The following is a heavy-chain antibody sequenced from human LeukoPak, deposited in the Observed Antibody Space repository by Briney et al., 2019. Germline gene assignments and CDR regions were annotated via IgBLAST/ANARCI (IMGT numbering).Heavy chain of an antibody. D-gene: IGHD5-24*01. CDR3: ARRDGYNSRDAFDI. V-gene: IGHV1-69*13. CDR1: GGTFSSYA. J-gene: IGHJ3*02. Sequence: SVKVSCKASGGTFSSYAISWVRQAPGQGLEWMGGIIPIFGTPNYAQNFQGRVTITADESASTAYMELTSLRSEDTAVYYCARRDGYNSRDAFDIWGQGTMVTVSS. CDR2: IIPIFGTP.